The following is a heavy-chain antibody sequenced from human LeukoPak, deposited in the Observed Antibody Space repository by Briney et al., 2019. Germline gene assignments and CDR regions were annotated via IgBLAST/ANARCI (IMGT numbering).Heavy chain of an antibody. D-gene: IGHD3-16*01. J-gene: IGHJ2*01. CDR1: GFTFSSYA. V-gene: IGHV3-23*01. CDR3: AKGGGNWYFDL. Sequence: GGSLRLSCAASGFTFSSYAVSWVRQAPGKGREWVSSISGSGGSTYYADSVKGRFTISRDNSKNTLYLQVNSLRAEDTAVYYCAKGGGNWYFDLWGRGALVTVSS. CDR2: ISGSGGST.